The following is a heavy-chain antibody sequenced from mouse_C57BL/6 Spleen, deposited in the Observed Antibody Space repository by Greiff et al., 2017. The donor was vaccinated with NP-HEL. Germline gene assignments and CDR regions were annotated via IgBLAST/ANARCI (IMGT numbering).Heavy chain of an antibody. CDR1: GYTFTSYD. J-gene: IGHJ4*01. V-gene: IGHV1-85*01. D-gene: IGHD2-4*01. CDR2: IYPRDGST. Sequence: QVQLKQSGPELVKPGASVKLSCKASGYTFTSYDINWVKQRPGQGLEWIGWIYPRDGSTKYNEKFKGQATLTVDTSSSTAYMELHSLTSEDSAVYFCARWGYYDLGDYWGQGTSVTVSS. CDR3: ARWGYYDLGDY.